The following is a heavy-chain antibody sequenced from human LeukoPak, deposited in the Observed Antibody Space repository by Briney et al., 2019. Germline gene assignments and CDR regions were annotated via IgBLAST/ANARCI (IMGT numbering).Heavy chain of an antibody. CDR1: GFTFSSYA. Sequence: GGSLRLSCAASGFTFSSYAMSWVRQAPGKGLEWVSAISGSGGSTHYADSVKGRFTISRDNSKNTLYLQMNSLRAEDTAVYYCAKEPGIAAADDLSFDYWGQGTLVTVSS. J-gene: IGHJ4*02. CDR2: ISGSGGST. CDR3: AKEPGIAAADDLSFDY. D-gene: IGHD6-13*01. V-gene: IGHV3-23*01.